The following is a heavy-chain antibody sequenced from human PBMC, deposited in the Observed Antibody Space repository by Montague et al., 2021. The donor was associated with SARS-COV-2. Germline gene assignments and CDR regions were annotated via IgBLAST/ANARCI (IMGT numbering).Heavy chain of an antibody. CDR2: IYYTGST. CDR3: ARISGITSWYYDY. D-gene: IGHD1-14*01. CDR1: GGSVSSGSYY. Sequence: SETLSLTCTVSGGSVSSGSYYWSWIRQPPGKGLQSIGYIYYTGSTNYKPCLQSRVTISVDSSKNQFSVRLSSVTAADTAVYYCARISGITSWYYDYWGQGTLVTVSS. V-gene: IGHV4-61*01. J-gene: IGHJ4*02.